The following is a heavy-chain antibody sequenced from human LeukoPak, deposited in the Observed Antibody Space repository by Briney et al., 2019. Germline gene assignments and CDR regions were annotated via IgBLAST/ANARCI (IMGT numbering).Heavy chain of an antibody. V-gene: IGHV1-69*13. CDR1: GGTFSSYA. D-gene: IGHD6-13*01. J-gene: IGHJ4*02. CDR3: ARVAAPIAAAGHLDY. CDR2: IIPIFGTA. Sequence: GASVKVSCKASGGTFSSYAISWVRQAPGQGLEWMGGIIPIFGTANYAQKFQGRVTITADESTSTAYMELSSLRSEDTAVYYCARVAAPIAAAGHLDYWGQGTLVTVSS.